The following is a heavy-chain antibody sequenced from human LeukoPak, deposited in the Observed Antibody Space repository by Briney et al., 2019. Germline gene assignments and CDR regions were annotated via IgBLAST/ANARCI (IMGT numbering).Heavy chain of an antibody. J-gene: IGHJ4*02. D-gene: IGHD6-13*01. CDR1: GYSFADYY. CDR2: IKPNSGDT. CDR3: ARSHGGSTWYSSSWYFDY. Sequence: ASVKVSCKASGYSFADYYMHWVRQAPGQGLEWMGWIKPNSGDTRSAQKFQGRVTMTRDTSISTAYMELSSLRSDDTAVYYCARSHGGSTWYSSSWYFDYWGQGTLVIVSS. V-gene: IGHV1-2*02.